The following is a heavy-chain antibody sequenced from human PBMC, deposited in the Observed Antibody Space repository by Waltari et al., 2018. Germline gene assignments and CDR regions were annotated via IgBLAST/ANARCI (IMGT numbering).Heavy chain of an antibody. V-gene: IGHV4-39*01. CDR2: MQYRGST. CDR1: GGSIPTNYH. J-gene: IGHJ1*01. CDR3: GRIAFGDDGGYFQY. D-gene: IGHD4-17*01. Sequence: QLQLQESGPGLVRPSETLSLTCPVSGGSIPTNYHWAWIRQPPGKGLEWMGNMQYRGSTFYNPSLMSRVTISLDTSKNQFSLTLTSVDAADTAVYFCGRIAFGDDGGYFQYWGQGTLVTVSS.